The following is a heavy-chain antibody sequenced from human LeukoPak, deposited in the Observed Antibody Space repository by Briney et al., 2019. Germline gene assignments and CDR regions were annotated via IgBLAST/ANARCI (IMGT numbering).Heavy chain of an antibody. Sequence: GGSLRLSCAASGFTFSSYIMNWVRQAPGKGLEWVSYISSRGRTIYYADSVKGRFTISRDNAKNSLYLQMNSLRAEDTAVYYCASPPAWIQSYDMDVWGKGTTVTVS. CDR3: ASPPAWIQSYDMDV. V-gene: IGHV3-48*01. CDR2: ISSRGRTI. J-gene: IGHJ6*03. D-gene: IGHD5-18*01. CDR1: GFTFSSYI.